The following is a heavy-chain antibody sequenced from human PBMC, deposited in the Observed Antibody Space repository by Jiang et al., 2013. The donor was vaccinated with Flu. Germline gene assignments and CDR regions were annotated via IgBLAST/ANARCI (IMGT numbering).Heavy chain of an antibody. CDR2: ISTYNGNT. Sequence: SCKASGYTFSSYAISWVRQAPGQGLEWMGWISTYNGNTNYVQKLQGRVTMTTDTSTSTAYMELRSLRSDDTAVYYCARARDCSGGSCYSNDGDFDYWGQGTLVTVSS. CDR1: GYTFSSYA. V-gene: IGHV1-18*01. J-gene: IGHJ4*02. CDR3: ARARDCSGGSCYSNDGDFDY. D-gene: IGHD2-15*01.